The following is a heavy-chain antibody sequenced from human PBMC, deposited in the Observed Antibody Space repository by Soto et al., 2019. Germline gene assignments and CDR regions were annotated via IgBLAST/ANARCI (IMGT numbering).Heavy chain of an antibody. CDR1: GFSLSTSGMC. CDR3: ARMAHYGDYVNYYYYMDV. CDR2: IDWDDDK. V-gene: IGHV2-70*11. J-gene: IGHJ6*03. D-gene: IGHD4-17*01. Sequence: SGPTLVNPTQTLTLTCTFSGFSLSTSGMCVSWIRQPPGKALEWLARIDWDDDKYYSTSLKTRLTISKDTSKNQVVLTMTNMDPVDTATYYCARMAHYGDYVNYYYYMDVWGKGTTVTVSS.